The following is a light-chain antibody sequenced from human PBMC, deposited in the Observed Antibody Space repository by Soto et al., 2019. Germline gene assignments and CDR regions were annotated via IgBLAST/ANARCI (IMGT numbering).Light chain of an antibody. Sequence: EIVLTQSPGTLSLSPGERATLSCRASQSVSSNYLAWYQQKPGQAPRLLIYGTSSRATGIPDRFSGSGSGTAFTLTISRLEPEDFAVYYCQQYVNSWTFGQGTKVEIK. CDR3: QQYVNSWT. V-gene: IGKV3-20*01. CDR2: GTS. CDR1: QSVSSNY. J-gene: IGKJ1*01.